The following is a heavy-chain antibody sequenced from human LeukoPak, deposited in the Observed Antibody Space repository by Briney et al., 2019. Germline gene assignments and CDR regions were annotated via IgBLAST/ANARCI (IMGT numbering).Heavy chain of an antibody. Sequence: PGGSLRLSCATSGFTLRSYWMHWVRQAPGKGLVWVSRISSDGITTTYADSVKGRFTISRDNAKNTLYLQMNSLRAEDTAVYFCARDPDRSGWSTFEYWGQGTLVTVSS. CDR3: ARDPDRSGWSTFEY. CDR1: GFTLRSYW. D-gene: IGHD6-19*01. V-gene: IGHV3-74*01. CDR2: ISSDGITT. J-gene: IGHJ4*02.